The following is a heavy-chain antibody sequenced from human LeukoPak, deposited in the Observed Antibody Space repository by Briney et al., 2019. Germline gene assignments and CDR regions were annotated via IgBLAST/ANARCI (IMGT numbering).Heavy chain of an antibody. J-gene: IGHJ4*02. CDR3: ARDRQISPNVYGTPYDGPAGY. D-gene: IGHD3-22*01. CDR2: INSDGSST. Sequence: GGSLRLSCAASGFTFSSYWMHWVRQAPGKGLVWVSRINSDGSSTSYADSVKGRFTISRDNSKNTLYLQMNSLRAEDTAVYYCARDRQISPNVYGTPYDGPAGYWGQGTLVTVSS. V-gene: IGHV3-74*01. CDR1: GFTFSSYW.